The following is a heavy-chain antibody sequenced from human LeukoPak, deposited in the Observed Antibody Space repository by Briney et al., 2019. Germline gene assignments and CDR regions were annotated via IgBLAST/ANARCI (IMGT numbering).Heavy chain of an antibody. V-gene: IGHV4-59*01. CDR2: IYYSGST. D-gene: IGHD6-19*01. Sequence: SETLSLTCTVSGGSISSYYWSWIRQPPGKGLEWIGYIYYSGSTNYNPSLKSRVTISVDTSKNQFSLKLSSATAADTAVYYCARGRDSSGWYEFFFDYWGQGTLVTVSS. J-gene: IGHJ4*02. CDR1: GGSISSYY. CDR3: ARGRDSSGWYEFFFDY.